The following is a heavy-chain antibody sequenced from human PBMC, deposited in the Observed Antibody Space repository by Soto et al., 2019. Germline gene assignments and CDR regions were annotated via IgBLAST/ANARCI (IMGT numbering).Heavy chain of an antibody. J-gene: IGHJ5*02. Sequence: GGSLRLSCAASVFTFSSYAMSWVRQAPGKGLEWVSAISGSGDSTYYADSVKGRFTISRDNSKNTLFLQMNSLRAEDTALYYCAKAPRIAAAEGWFDPWGQGTLVTVSS. CDR1: VFTFSSYA. V-gene: IGHV3-23*01. CDR2: ISGSGDST. D-gene: IGHD6-13*01. CDR3: AKAPRIAAAEGWFDP.